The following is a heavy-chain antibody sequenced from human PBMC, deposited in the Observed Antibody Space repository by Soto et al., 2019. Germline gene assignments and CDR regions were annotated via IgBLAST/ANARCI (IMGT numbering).Heavy chain of an antibody. V-gene: IGHV1-46*03. CDR1: GYTFTSYY. Sequence: VASVKVSCKASGYTFTSYYMHWVRQAPGQGLEWMGIINPSGGSTSYAQKFQGRVTMTRDTSTSTVYMELSSLRSEDTAVYYCAREGPLGYGDYCEYFQPWGQGTLVTVS. CDR2: INPSGGST. CDR3: AREGPLGYGDYCEYFQP. J-gene: IGHJ1*01. D-gene: IGHD4-17*01.